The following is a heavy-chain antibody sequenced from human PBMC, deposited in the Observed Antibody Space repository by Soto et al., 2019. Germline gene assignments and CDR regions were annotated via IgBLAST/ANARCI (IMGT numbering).Heavy chain of an antibody. CDR3: ARDVVVVPAATFYYYGMDV. D-gene: IGHD2-2*01. CDR1: GGTFSSYA. V-gene: IGHV1-69*13. J-gene: IGHJ6*02. Sequence: SVKVSCKASGGTFSSYAISWVRQAPGQGLEWMGGIIPIFGTANYAQKFQGRVTITADESTSTAYMELSSLRSEDTAVYYCARDVVVVPAATFYYYGMDVWGQGNTVTVSS. CDR2: IIPIFGTA.